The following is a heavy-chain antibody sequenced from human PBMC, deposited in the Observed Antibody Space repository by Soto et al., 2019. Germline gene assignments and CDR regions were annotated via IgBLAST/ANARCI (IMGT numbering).Heavy chain of an antibody. CDR3: ARVALAYCGGDCSQGNWFDP. D-gene: IGHD2-21*02. V-gene: IGHV3-48*02. Sequence: GGSLRLSCAASGFTFSRYSMNWVRQAPGKGLEWVSYISSSSSTIYYADSVKGRFTISRDNAKNSLYLQMNSLRDEDTAVYYCARVALAYCGGDCSQGNWFDPWGQGTLVTVSS. J-gene: IGHJ5*02. CDR1: GFTFSRYS. CDR2: ISSSSSTI.